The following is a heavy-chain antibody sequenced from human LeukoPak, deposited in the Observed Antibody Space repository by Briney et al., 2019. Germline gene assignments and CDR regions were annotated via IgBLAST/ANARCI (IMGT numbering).Heavy chain of an antibody. J-gene: IGHJ4*02. CDR2: IKQDGSEK. CDR1: RFNFITYW. D-gene: IGHD6-13*01. CDR3: ARAKGAAGTYLFDY. Sequence: GGSLRLSCAASRFNFITYWMSWVRQAPGKGLEWVANIKQDGSEKYYVDSVKGRFTISRDNAKNSLYLQMNSLRVEDTAVYYCARAKGAAGTYLFDYWGQGTLVTVSS. V-gene: IGHV3-7*03.